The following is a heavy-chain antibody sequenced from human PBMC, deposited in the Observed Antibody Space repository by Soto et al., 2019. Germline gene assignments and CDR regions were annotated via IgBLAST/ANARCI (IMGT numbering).Heavy chain of an antibody. Sequence: EPLSLTCSVSGASISSFNWNWVRQPAGKGPEWVGRLNIAGTINYNPSLKSRITMSMDTSKNQISLHLRSVTAADTAIYYCARDRGEYTSSWFWYFSHWGHGTLVTVSS. J-gene: IGHJ2*01. V-gene: IGHV4-4*07. D-gene: IGHD6-13*01. CDR2: LNIAGTI. CDR1: GASISSFN. CDR3: ARDRGEYTSSWFWYFSH.